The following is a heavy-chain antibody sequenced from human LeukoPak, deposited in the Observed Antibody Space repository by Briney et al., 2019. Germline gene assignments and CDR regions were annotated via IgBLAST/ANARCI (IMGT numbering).Heavy chain of an antibody. Sequence: PGGSLRLSCAASGFTVSSNYMSWVRQAPGKGLEWVSVIYSGGSTYYADSVKGRFTISRDNSKNTLYLQMNSLRAEDTAVYYCARESGSHSSYYDYWGQGTLVTVSS. CDR3: ARESGSHSSYYDY. D-gene: IGHD2-21*01. CDR2: IYSGGST. CDR1: GFTVSSNY. J-gene: IGHJ4*02. V-gene: IGHV3-53*01.